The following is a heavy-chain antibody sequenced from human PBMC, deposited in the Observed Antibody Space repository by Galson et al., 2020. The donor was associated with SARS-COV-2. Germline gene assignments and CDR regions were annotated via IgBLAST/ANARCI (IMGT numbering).Heavy chain of an antibody. Sequence: GGSLRLSCAASGFTFSSYAMHWVRQAPGKGLEWVAVISYDGSNKYYADPVKGRFTISRDNSKNTLYLQMNSLRAEDTAVYYCARDPEALGYCIGDSCPFFDYWGQGTLVTVSS. V-gene: IGHV3-30*04. D-gene: IGHD2-15*01. J-gene: IGHJ4*02. CDR1: GFTFSSYA. CDR3: ARDPEALGYCIGDSCPFFDY. CDR2: ISYDGSNK.